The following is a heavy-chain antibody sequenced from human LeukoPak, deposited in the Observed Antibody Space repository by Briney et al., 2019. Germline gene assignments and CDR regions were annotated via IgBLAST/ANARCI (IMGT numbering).Heavy chain of an antibody. Sequence: PSETLSLTCTVSGGSIISSDYHWGWVRQPPGKGLEWIGTISYSGNTDYNPSLRSRVTISVDTSNNQFSLRLGSVTAADTAVYHCARHCCSGPAKRVFDIWGQGAMVTVSS. D-gene: IGHD2-15*01. CDR3: ARHCCSGPAKRVFDI. J-gene: IGHJ3*02. CDR1: GGSIISSDYH. V-gene: IGHV4-39*01. CDR2: ISYSGNT.